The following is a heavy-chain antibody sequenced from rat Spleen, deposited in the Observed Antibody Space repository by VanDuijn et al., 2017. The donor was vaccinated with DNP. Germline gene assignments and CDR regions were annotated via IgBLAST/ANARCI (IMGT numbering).Heavy chain of an antibody. J-gene: IGHJ3*01. CDR2: ISTGGDDT. CDR1: GFIFSYYD. V-gene: IGHV5S13*01. CDR3: ARHNNYWFAY. Sequence: EVQLVESGGGLVQPGRSLKLSCAASGFIFSYYDMAWVRQAPTKGLEWVASISTGGDDTYYRDSVKGRFTISRDNAKNTQYLQMDSLRSEDTATYYCARHNNYWFAYWVQGTLVTVSS. D-gene: IGHD1-10*01.